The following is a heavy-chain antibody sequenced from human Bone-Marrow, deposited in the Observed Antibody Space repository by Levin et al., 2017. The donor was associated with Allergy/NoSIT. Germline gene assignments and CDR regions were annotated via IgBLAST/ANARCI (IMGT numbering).Heavy chain of an antibody. J-gene: IGHJ4*02. Sequence: GESLKISCKASGYTFSGKYIHWVRQAPGQGLEWMGWINPESGDTKYAKRFQGRVTMTRDAAISTASLELMSLRSEDTAVYYCARDIDYSSYHGNDFWGQGTLVTVSS. CDR1: GYTFSGKY. CDR2: INPESGDT. V-gene: IGHV1-2*02. D-gene: IGHD3-22*01. CDR3: ARDIDYSSYHGNDF.